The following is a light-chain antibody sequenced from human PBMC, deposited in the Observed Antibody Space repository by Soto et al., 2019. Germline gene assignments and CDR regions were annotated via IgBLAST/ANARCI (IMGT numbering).Light chain of an antibody. CDR3: HQDNNGIALT. V-gene: IGKV3-15*01. Sequence: EIVMTQSPATLSVSPGERATLSCRASQSVSSNLAWYQQKPGQAPRLLIYGASTRAAGITARFSGSGSGTEVNVTISSLQSEDFAVDYCHQDNNGIALTFGGGTKVEIK. CDR2: GAS. CDR1: QSVSSN. J-gene: IGKJ4*01.